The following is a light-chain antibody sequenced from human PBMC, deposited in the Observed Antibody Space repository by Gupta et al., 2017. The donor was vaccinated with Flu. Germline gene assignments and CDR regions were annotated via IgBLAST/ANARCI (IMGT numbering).Light chain of an antibody. CDR3: QKENSDPPRYT. CDR1: QGISNY. CDR2: DAS. Sequence: DIQMTQSPSSLSASVGDRVTITCRASQGISNYLAWYQQKPGKVPKLLIYDASTLQSGVQSRCSGSGDGTDVNITIISRQPEDVESYYCQKENSDPPRYTFGQGTKMDIK. V-gene: IGKV1-27*01. J-gene: IGKJ2*01.